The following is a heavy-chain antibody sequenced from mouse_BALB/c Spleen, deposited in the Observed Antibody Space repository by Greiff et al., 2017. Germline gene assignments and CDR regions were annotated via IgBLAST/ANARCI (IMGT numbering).Heavy chain of an antibody. Sequence: QVHVKQSGAELARPGASVKLSCKASGYTFTSYWMQWVKQRPGQGLEWIGAIYPGDGDTRYTQKFKGKATLTADKSSSTAYMQLSSLASEDSAVYYCARGGPPYAMDYWGQGTSVTVSS. CDR2: IYPGDGDT. D-gene: IGHD6-1*01. CDR3: ARGGPPYAMDY. V-gene: IGHV1-87*01. CDR1: GYTFTSYW. J-gene: IGHJ4*01.